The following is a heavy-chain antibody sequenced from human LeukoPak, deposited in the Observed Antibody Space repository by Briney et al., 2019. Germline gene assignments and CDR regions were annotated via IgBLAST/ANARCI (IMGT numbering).Heavy chain of an antibody. Sequence: MPSETLSLTCTVSGGSLGPCYYWGWIRQPPGKGLEWIGTFYYGGTTFYSPSLKSRVTISGDTSKDQFSLKLSSVTAADTAVYYCAGGLQWLAHDYWGQGTLVTVSS. D-gene: IGHD6-19*01. J-gene: IGHJ4*02. CDR1: GGSLGPCYY. CDR2: FYYGGTT. V-gene: IGHV4-38-2*02. CDR3: AGGLQWLAHDY.